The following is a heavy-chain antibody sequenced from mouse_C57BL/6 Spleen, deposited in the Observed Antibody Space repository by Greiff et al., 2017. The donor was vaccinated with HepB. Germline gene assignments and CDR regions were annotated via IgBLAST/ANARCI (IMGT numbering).Heavy chain of an antibody. Sequence: EVQLQQSGAELVRPGASVKLSCTASGFNIKDYYMHWVKQRPEQGLEWIGRIDPEDGDTEYAPKFQGKATMTADTSSNTAYLQLSSLTSEDTAVYYCTTYSYYVSSVWYFDVWGTGTTVTVSS. J-gene: IGHJ1*03. CDR2: IDPEDGDT. D-gene: IGHD1-1*01. CDR1: GFNIKDYY. CDR3: TTYSYYVSSVWYFDV. V-gene: IGHV14-1*01.